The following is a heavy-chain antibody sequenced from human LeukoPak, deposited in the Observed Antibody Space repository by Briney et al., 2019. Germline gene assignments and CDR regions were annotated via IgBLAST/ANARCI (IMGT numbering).Heavy chain of an antibody. J-gene: IGHJ4*02. D-gene: IGHD6-19*01. CDR1: GFTFSSYS. CDR2: IRSSSSYI. V-gene: IGHV3-21*01. Sequence: GGSLRLSCAASGFTFSSYSMNWVRQAPGKGLEWVSSIRSSSSYIYHADSVKGRFTISRDNAKNSLYLQMNSLRAEDTAVYYCARDAGNSSGWNDFDYWGQGTLDTVSS. CDR3: ARDAGNSSGWNDFDY.